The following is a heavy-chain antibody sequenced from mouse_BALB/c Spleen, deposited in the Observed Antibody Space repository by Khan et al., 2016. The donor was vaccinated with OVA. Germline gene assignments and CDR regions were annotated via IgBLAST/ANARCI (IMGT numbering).Heavy chain of an antibody. Sequence: VMLVESGPGLVAPSQSLSITCTISGFSLTNYGVHWVRQPPGKGLEWLVVIWSDGTTTYDSALKSRLTISKDNSKSQVFLKMDSLQTEDTAMYYCARQPYYHYYVMDYWGQGTSVTVSS. D-gene: IGHD2-10*01. CDR1: GFSLTNYG. J-gene: IGHJ4*01. CDR3: ARQPYYHYYVMDY. CDR2: IWSDGTT. V-gene: IGHV2-6-1*01.